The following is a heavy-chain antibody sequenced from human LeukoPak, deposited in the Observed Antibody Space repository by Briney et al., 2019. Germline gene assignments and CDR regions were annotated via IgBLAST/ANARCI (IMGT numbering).Heavy chain of an antibody. CDR1: GFTFSSYA. CDR2: IRDSGAGT. J-gene: IGHJ3*02. Sequence: GGSLRLSCAASGFTFSSYAMSWVRQAPGKGLEWVSTIRDSGAGTYYADSVKGRFTISRDNSKNTLYLQMNSLRAEDTAVYYCAKNQYGDYYDAFDIWGQGTMVTVSS. D-gene: IGHD4-17*01. V-gene: IGHV3-23*01. CDR3: AKNQYGDYYDAFDI.